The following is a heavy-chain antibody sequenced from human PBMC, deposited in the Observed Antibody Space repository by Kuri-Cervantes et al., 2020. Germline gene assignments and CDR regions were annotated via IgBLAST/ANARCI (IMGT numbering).Heavy chain of an antibody. CDR1: GFSLSTSGVG. CDR3: ARIQLGVTGGDAFDI. D-gene: IGHD1-20*01. J-gene: IGHJ3*02. CDR2: IDWDDDK. V-gene: IGHV2-70*01. Sequence: SGPTLAKPTQTLTLTCTFSGFSLSTSGVGVGWIRQPPGKALEWLALIDWDDDKFYSTSLKTRLTISKDTSKNQVVLTMTNMDPVDTATYYCARIQLGVTGGDAFDIWGQGTMVTVSS.